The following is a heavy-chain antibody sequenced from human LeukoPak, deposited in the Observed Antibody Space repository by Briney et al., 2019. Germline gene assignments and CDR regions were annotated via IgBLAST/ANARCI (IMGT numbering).Heavy chain of an antibody. D-gene: IGHD3-10*01. CDR1: GGSISSYY. V-gene: IGHV4-59*01. CDR2: IYYSGST. CDR3: ARVGTYGSGSYLSWLDY. J-gene: IGHJ4*02. Sequence: SETLSLTCTVSGGSISSYYWSWIREPPGKGLEWIGYIYYSGSTNYNPSLKSRVTISVDTSKNQFSLKLSSVTAADTAVYYCARVGTYGSGSYLSWLDYWGQGTLVTVSS.